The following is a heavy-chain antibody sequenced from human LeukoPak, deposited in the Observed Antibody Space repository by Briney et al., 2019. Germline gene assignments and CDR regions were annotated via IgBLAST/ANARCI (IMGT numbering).Heavy chain of an antibody. V-gene: IGHV3-53*01. D-gene: IGHD2-15*01. CDR1: GFTVSSNY. J-gene: IGHJ1*01. CDR2: IYSGGST. CDR3: ARDGYCSGGSCYEGYFHH. Sequence: GGSLRLSCVASGFTVSSNYMSWVRQAPGKGLEWVSVIYSGGSTFYADSVKGRFTISRDNSKNTMYLQINSLRAEDTAVYFCARDGYCSGGSCYEGYFHHWGQGTLVTVSS.